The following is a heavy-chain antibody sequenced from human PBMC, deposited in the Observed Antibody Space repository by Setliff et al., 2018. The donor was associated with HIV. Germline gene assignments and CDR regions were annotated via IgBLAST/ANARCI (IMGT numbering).Heavy chain of an antibody. V-gene: IGHV4-4*02. Sequence: SETLSLTCAVSGDSVTTSSWWSWVRQSPGKGLEWIGEIYRSGSSNYNPSLKSRVAMSVDTSRNQFSLKLTSVTAADTAVYYCARRPIKGYGPFDSWGPGTLVTVSS. CDR2: IYRSGSS. D-gene: IGHD2-15*01. CDR1: GDSVTTSSW. J-gene: IGHJ4*02. CDR3: ARRPIKGYGPFDS.